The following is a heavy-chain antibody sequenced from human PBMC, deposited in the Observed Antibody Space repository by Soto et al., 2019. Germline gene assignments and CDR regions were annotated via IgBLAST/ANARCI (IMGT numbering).Heavy chain of an antibody. CDR2: IYHSGST. J-gene: IGHJ4*02. CDR1: GGSISSGGYS. Sequence: QLQLQESGSGLVKPSQTLSLTCAVSGGSISSGGYSWSWIRQPPGKGLESIGYIYHSGSTYYNPSLKSRVTISVDRSKNQFSLKLSSVTAADTAVYYCARENNVLPGGYFDYWGLGTLVTVSS. V-gene: IGHV4-30-2*01. D-gene: IGHD3-10*01. CDR3: ARENNVLPGGYFDY.